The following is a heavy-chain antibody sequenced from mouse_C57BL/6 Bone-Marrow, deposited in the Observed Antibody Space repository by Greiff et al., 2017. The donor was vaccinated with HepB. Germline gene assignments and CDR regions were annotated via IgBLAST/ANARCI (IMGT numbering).Heavy chain of an antibody. V-gene: IGHV2-2*01. Sequence: QVQLKESGPGLVQPSQSLSITCTVSGFSLTSYGVHWVRQSPGKGLEWLGVIWSGGSTDYNAAFISRLSISKDNSKSQVFFKMNSLQAYDTAIYYCARNDYYGSISFYAMDYWGQGTSVTVSS. J-gene: IGHJ4*01. CDR2: IWSGGST. CDR1: GFSLTSYG. CDR3: ARNDYYGSISFYAMDY. D-gene: IGHD1-1*01.